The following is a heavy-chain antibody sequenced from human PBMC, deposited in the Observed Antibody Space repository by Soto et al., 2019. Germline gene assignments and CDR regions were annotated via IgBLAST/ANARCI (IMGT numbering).Heavy chain of an antibody. J-gene: IGHJ5*02. CDR1: GFTLSSFA. Sequence: GGSLRLSCAASGFTLSSFAMAWVRQAPGKGLEWVSYISSSSSTIYYADSVKGRFTISRDNAKNSLYLQMNSLRDEDTAVYYCARESRFLEWLSLNWFDPWGQGTLVTVS. CDR2: ISSSSSTI. V-gene: IGHV3-48*02. D-gene: IGHD3-3*01. CDR3: ARESRFLEWLSLNWFDP.